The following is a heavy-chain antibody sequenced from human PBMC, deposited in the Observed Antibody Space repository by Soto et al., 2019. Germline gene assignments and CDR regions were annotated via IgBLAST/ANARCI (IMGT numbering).Heavy chain of an antibody. D-gene: IGHD2-21*01. V-gene: IGHV4-30-4*01. J-gene: IGHJ5*02. CDR3: PRVGHINWFDP. CDR2: INYSGSG. Sequence: QVQLQESGPGLVKPSQTLSLTCTVSGGSISSGDYYWSWIRQPPGKGLEWIGYINYSGSGYYNPSRKSRITISVDTSKNQFSLKLSSVTAADTAVYYCPRVGHINWFDPWGQGTLVTVSS. CDR1: GGSISSGDYY.